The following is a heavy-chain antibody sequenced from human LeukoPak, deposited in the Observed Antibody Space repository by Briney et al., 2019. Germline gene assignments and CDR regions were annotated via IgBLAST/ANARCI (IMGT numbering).Heavy chain of an antibody. D-gene: IGHD4-17*01. Sequence: SETLSLTCTVSGGSISSYYWSWIRQPPGKGLEWIGYIYYSGSTNYNPSLKSRVTISVDTSKNHFSLKLSSVTAADTAVYYCARVHGDYYFDYWGQGTLVTVSS. CDR2: IYYSGST. CDR1: GGSISSYY. J-gene: IGHJ4*02. CDR3: ARVHGDYYFDY. V-gene: IGHV4-59*08.